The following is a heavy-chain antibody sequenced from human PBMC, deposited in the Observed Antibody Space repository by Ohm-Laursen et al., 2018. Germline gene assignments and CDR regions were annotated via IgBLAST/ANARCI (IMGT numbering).Heavy chain of an antibody. CDR1: GYTFTSYY. Sequence: GASVKVSCNASGYTFTSYYMHWVRQAPGQGLEWMGIINPSGGSTSYAQKFQGRVTMTRDTSTSTVYMELSSLRSEDTAVYYCARGSGYSYGSDYGMDVWGQGTTVTVSS. D-gene: IGHD5-18*01. J-gene: IGHJ6*02. CDR3: ARGSGYSYGSDYGMDV. CDR2: INPSGGST. V-gene: IGHV1-46*01.